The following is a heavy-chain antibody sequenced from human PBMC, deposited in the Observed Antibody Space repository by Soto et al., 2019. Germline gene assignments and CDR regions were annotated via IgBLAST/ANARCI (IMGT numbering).Heavy chain of an antibody. V-gene: IGHV4-31*03. CDR3: ARVGLRLGDYFDY. D-gene: IGHD3-16*01. CDR2: IFYSGNT. Sequence: QVRLREWGPGLVKPSQTLSLPCTFSGGSFSGGAYSWSWIRQHPGKGLEWFGYIFYSGNTYYNPSLKSRVTISVDTSKNQFSLKLSSVTAADTAVYYCARVGLRLGDYFDYWGQGTLVSVSS. CDR1: GGSFSGGAYS. J-gene: IGHJ4*02.